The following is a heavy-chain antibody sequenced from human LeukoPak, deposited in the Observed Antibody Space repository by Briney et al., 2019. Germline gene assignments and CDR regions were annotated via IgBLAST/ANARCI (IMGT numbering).Heavy chain of an antibody. Sequence: GESLKISCKGSGYSFTSYWISWVRQMPGRGLEWMGIISPDDSDIRYSPSFQGHVTISADKSISTAYLQWSSLQASDTAMYYCARHEGSGSYYSCWGQGTLVSVSS. CDR2: ISPDDSDI. CDR1: GYSFTSYW. D-gene: IGHD1-26*01. CDR3: ARHEGSGSYYSC. J-gene: IGHJ4*02. V-gene: IGHV5-51*01.